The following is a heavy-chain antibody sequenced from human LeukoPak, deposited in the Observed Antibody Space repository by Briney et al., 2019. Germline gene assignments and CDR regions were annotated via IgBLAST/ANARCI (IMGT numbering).Heavy chain of an antibody. CDR3: ARDVRLVRGQYNWFDP. V-gene: IGHV3-21*01. CDR1: GYSISSGYY. Sequence: ETLSLTCTVSGYSISSGYYWGWIRQPPGKGLEWVSSISSSSIYIYYADSVKGRFTISRDNAKNSLYLQMNSLRAEDTAVYYCARDVRLVRGQYNWFDPWGQGTLVTVSS. D-gene: IGHD6-6*01. J-gene: IGHJ5*02. CDR2: ISSSSIYI.